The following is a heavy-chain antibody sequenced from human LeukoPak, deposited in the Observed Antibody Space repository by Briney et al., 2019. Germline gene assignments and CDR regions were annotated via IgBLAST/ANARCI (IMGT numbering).Heavy chain of an antibody. V-gene: IGHV3-73*01. D-gene: IGHD3-16*01. CDR2: IRSKANSYAT. CDR1: GFTFSIYE. CDR3: TRPGGVFLGDDYYYYMDV. J-gene: IGHJ6*03. Sequence: GGSLRLSCAASGFTFSIYELHWVRQASGKGLEWVGRIRSKANSYATAYAASVKGRFTISRDDSKNTAYLQMNSLKTEDTAVYYCTRPGGVFLGDDYYYYMDVWGKGTTVTVSS.